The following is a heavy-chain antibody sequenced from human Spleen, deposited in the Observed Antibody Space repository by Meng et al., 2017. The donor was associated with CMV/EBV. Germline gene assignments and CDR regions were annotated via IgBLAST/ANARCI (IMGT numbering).Heavy chain of an antibody. Sequence: VKVSCKASGDSFSSHAVSWVRQAPGQGLEWMGGIIPISDIANYAQKFQGRVTITADKSTSTAYMELSNLRSEDTAVYYCVLEVGFDNWGQGTLVTVSS. CDR1: GDSFSSHA. CDR3: VLEVGFDN. CDR2: IIPISDIA. J-gene: IGHJ4*02. D-gene: IGHD2-15*01. V-gene: IGHV1-69*17.